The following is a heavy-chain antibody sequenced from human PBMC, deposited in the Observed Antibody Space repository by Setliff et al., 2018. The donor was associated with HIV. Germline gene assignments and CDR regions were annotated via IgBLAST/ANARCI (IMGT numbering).Heavy chain of an antibody. V-gene: IGHV3-20*04. CDR2: IIWNGGGT. CDR3: ARHGSHSGYSSGWYSDY. Sequence: GGSLRLSCAASGFTFDDYGMNWVRQSPGKGLEWVSGIIWNGGGTDYADSVKGRFTISRDNAKKSLYLQMNSLRAEDTAFYYCARHGSHSGYSSGWYSDYWGQGTLVTVPQ. CDR1: GFTFDDYG. J-gene: IGHJ4*02. D-gene: IGHD6-19*01.